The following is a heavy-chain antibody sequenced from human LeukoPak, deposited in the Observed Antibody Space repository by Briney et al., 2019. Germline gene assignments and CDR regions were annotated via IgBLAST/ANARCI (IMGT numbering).Heavy chain of an antibody. CDR1: GYSISSGYY. D-gene: IGHD2-15*01. V-gene: IGHV4-38-2*02. J-gene: IGHJ5*02. CDR3: AREAVYCSGGSCFAWFDP. Sequence: SETLSLTCTVSGYSISSGYYRGWIRQPPGKGLEWIGSIYHSGSTYYNPSLKSRVTISVDTSKNQFSLKLSSVTAADTAVYYCAREAVYCSGGSCFAWFDPWGQGTLVTVSS. CDR2: IYHSGST.